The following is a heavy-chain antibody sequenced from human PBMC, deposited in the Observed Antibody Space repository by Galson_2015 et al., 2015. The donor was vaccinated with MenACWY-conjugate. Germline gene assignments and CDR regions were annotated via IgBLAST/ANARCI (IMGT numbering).Heavy chain of an antibody. CDR3: ARKEGRGTGVFHGMDV. J-gene: IGHJ6*02. Sequence: SLRLSCAASGFTFSDYYMSWIRQAPGKGLEWVSYISTGSTYISYADSVKGRFTISRDNAESSLYLQMHSLRADDTAVYYRARKEGRGTGVFHGMDVWGQGTTVTVSS. V-gene: IGHV3-11*03. CDR2: ISTGSTYI. CDR1: GFTFSDYY. D-gene: IGHD3-10*01.